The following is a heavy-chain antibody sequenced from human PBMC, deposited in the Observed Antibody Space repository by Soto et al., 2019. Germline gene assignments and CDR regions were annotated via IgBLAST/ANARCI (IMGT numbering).Heavy chain of an antibody. CDR2: ISGSGGST. V-gene: IGHV3-23*01. D-gene: IGHD2-15*01. Sequence: GGSLRLSCAASGFTFRSYAMSWVRQAPGKGLEWVSAISGSGGSTYYADSVKGRFTISRDNSKNTLYLQMNSLRAEDTAVYYCAKGGGSIKAYFDYWGQGTLVTVSS. CDR1: GFTFRSYA. J-gene: IGHJ4*02. CDR3: AKGGGSIKAYFDY.